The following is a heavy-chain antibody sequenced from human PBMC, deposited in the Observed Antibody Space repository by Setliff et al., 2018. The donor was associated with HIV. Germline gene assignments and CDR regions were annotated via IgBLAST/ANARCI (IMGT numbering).Heavy chain of an antibody. CDR3: ARLCSNGVCRPVGDHVFDV. V-gene: IGHV4-4*09. Sequence: SETLSLTCIVSGAGISGYSWSWIRQPPGKGLEWIGDIDSNGRPNYNTSLNSRLPVSADPSKNQISMKLSSVTAADTAIYYCARLCSNGVCRPVGDHVFDVWGQGTMVTVSS. CDR2: IDSNGRP. J-gene: IGHJ3*01. D-gene: IGHD2-8*01. CDR1: GAGISGYS.